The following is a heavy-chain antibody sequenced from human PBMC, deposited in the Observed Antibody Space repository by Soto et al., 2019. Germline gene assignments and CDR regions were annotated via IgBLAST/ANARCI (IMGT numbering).Heavy chain of an antibody. D-gene: IGHD1-20*01. CDR2: IGGGDDDT. CDR3: AKDRQDHNSVWDPFDI. CDR1: GFTFNIYA. J-gene: IGHJ3*02. V-gene: IGHV3-23*01. Sequence: QTGGSLRLSCAASGFTFNIYAMSWVRQAPGKGLEWVSSIGGGDDDTYYADSVKGRFTISRDNSRNTVFLQMTSLRAEDTAIYFCAKDRQDHNSVWDPFDIWGQGTMVTVSS.